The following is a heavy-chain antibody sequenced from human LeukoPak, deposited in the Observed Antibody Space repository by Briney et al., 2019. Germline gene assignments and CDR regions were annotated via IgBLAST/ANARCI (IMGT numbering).Heavy chain of an antibody. CDR3: ASKEGRGGSTYGMDV. Sequence: PGGSLRLSCAASGFTVSSNYMSWVRQAPGKGLEWVSVVYSGGSTYYADSVKDRFTISRDNSKNTLYLQMNSLRAEDTAVYYCASKEGRGGSTYGMDVWGQGTTVTVSS. CDR2: VYSGGST. D-gene: IGHD3-16*01. V-gene: IGHV3-53*01. CDR1: GFTVSSNY. J-gene: IGHJ6*02.